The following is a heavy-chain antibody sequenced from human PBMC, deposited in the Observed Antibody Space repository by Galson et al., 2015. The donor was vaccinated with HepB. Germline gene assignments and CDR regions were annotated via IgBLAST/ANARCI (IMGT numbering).Heavy chain of an antibody. CDR2: IWYDGSNK. CDR3: AGFIVPAAMYLDP. J-gene: IGHJ5*02. V-gene: IGHV3-33*01. D-gene: IGHD2-2*01. Sequence: SLRLSCAASGFIFSNYGMHRVRQAPGKGLEWVAVIWYDGSNKYYADSVKGRFTISRDNSKNMLYLQMNSLRAEDTAVYYCAGFIVPAAMYLDPWGQGTLVTVSS. CDR1: GFIFSNYG.